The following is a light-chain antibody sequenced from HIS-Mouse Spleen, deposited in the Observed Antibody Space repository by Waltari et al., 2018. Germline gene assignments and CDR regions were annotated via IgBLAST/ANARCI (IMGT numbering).Light chain of an antibody. J-gene: IGLJ2*01. CDR3: CSYAGRGV. V-gene: IGLV2-23*01. CDR2: EGS. CDR1: SSDVGSYNL. Sequence: QSALTQPASVSGSPGQSITISCTGTSSDVGSYNLFSWYQQHPGKAPKLMIYEGSKRPSGVSNRFSGSKSGNTASLTISGLQAEDEADYYCCSYAGRGVFGGGTKLTVL.